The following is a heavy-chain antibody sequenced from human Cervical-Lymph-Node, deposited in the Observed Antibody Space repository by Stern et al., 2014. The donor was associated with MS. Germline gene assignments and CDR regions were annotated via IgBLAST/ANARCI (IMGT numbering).Heavy chain of an antibody. Sequence: QLVQSGAEVKKPGSSVKVSCKAYGGTFSSYPISWVRQAPGQGLEWMGGIIHLFGTANSAQKFQGRVTITADESTSTAYMELSSLRSEDTAVYYCARGELKEGLVRGMDVWGQGTTVTVSS. J-gene: IGHJ6*02. CDR1: GGTFSSYP. CDR3: ARGELKEGLVRGMDV. V-gene: IGHV1-69*01. CDR2: IIHLFGTA. D-gene: IGHD1-26*01.